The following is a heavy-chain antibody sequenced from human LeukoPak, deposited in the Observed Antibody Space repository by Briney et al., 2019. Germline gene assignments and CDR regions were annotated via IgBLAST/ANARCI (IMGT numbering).Heavy chain of an antibody. CDR2: INPCGGST. CDR3: ARDSPILGWFDP. J-gene: IGHJ5*02. D-gene: IGHD3-3*01. CDR1: GYTFTSYY. Sequence: GASVKVSCKASGYTFTSYYMHWVRQAPGQGLEWMGIINPCGGSTSYAQKFQGRVTMTRDTSTSTVYMELSSLRSEDTAVYYCARDSPILGWFDPWGQGTLVTVSS. V-gene: IGHV1-46*01.